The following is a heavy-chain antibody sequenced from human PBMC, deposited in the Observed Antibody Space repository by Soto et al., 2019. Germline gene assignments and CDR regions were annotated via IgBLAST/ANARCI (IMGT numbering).Heavy chain of an antibody. V-gene: IGHV4-39*01. J-gene: IGHJ4*02. CDR1: GGSISSSSYY. CDR2: IYYSGST. Sequence: PSETLSLTCTVSGGSISSSSYYWGWIRQPPGKGLEWIGSIYYSGSTYYNPSLKSRVTISVDTSKNQFSLKLSSVTAADTAVYYCARRESWFFSIDYWGQGTLVTVSS. D-gene: IGHD3-16*01. CDR3: ARRESWFFSIDY.